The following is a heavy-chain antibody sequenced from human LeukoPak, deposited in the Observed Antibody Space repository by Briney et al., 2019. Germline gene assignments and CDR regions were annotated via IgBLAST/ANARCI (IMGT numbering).Heavy chain of an antibody. D-gene: IGHD3-22*01. J-gene: IGHJ3*02. CDR2: IYHSGST. CDR1: GYSISSGYY. CDR3: ARIYNSGYHHDAFDI. V-gene: IGHV4-38-2*02. Sequence: PSETLSLTCTVSGYSISSGYYWGWIRQPPGKGLEWIGSIYHSGSTYYNPSLKSRVTISVDTSKNQFSLKLSSVTAADTAMYYCARIYNSGYHHDAFDIWGQGTMVTVSS.